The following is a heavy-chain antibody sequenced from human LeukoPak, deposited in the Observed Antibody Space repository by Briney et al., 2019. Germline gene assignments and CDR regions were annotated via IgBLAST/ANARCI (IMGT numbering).Heavy chain of an antibody. D-gene: IGHD3-10*01. V-gene: IGHV3-30*19. CDR1: GFSFSSYG. Sequence: GGSLRLSCEASGFSFSSYGMHWVRQAPGKGLEWVAVLSFDGSNKYYADSVKGRFTISRDNSKNTLYLLMDRLRAEDTAVYYCAKEGGGLLWFDEYYGMDVWGQGTTVTVSS. CDR2: LSFDGSNK. CDR3: AKEGGGLLWFDEYYGMDV. J-gene: IGHJ6*02.